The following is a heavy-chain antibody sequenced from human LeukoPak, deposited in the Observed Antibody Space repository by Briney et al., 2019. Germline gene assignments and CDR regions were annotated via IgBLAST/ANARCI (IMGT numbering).Heavy chain of an antibody. CDR3: ARNWRDSSGYYPTHFDY. D-gene: IGHD3-22*01. V-gene: IGHV3-48*04. Sequence: GGALRLSFAASGFTFRSYSMNWVRPAPGEGLGWGLYICSSSSTIYYADSVKGRFTISRDNAKNSLYLQMNSLRAEDTAVYYCARNWRDSSGYYPTHFDYWGQGTLVTVSS. CDR1: GFTFRSYS. J-gene: IGHJ4*02. CDR2: ICSSSSTI.